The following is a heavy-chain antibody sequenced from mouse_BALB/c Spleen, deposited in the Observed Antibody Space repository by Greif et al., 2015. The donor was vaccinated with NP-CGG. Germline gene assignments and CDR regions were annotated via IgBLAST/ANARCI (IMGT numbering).Heavy chain of an antibody. Sequence: VQGVESGAELVRPGSSVKISCKASGYAFSSYWMNWVKQRPGQGLEWIGQIYPGDGDTNYNGKFKGKATLTADKSSSTAYKQLSSLASWDSANYFSARAGSGAMDYWGQGAADAVSS. D-gene: IGHD4-1*01. CDR3: ARAGSGAMDY. CDR2: IYPGDGDT. V-gene: IGHV1-80*01. CDR1: GYAFSSYW. J-gene: IGHJ4*01.